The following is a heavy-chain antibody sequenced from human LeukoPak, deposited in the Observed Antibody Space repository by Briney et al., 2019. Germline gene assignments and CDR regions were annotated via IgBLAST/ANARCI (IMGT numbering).Heavy chain of an antibody. CDR3: GRPYSSGYSYYFDY. Sequence: PSETLSLTCTVSGGSISSSSYYWGWIRQPPGKGLEWIGSIYYSGSTYYNPSLKSRVTISVDTSKNQFSLKLSSVTAADTAVYYCGRPYSSGYSYYFDYWGQGTLVTVSS. J-gene: IGHJ4*02. V-gene: IGHV4-39*01. CDR2: IYYSGST. D-gene: IGHD3-22*01. CDR1: GGSISSSSYY.